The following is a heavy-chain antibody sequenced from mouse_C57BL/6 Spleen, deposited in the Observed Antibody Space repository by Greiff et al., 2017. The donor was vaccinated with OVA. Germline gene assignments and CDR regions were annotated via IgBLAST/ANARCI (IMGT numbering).Heavy chain of an antibody. CDR3: AKGLTGTRAMDY. CDR2: IWRGGST. Sequence: QVQLQQSGPGLVQPSQSLSITCTVSGFSLTSYGVHWVRQFPGKGLEWLGVIWRGGSTDYNAAFMSRLSITKDNSKSQVFFKMNSLQADDTAIYYCAKGLTGTRAMDYWGQGTSVTVSS. CDR1: GFSLTSYG. D-gene: IGHD4-1*01. J-gene: IGHJ4*01. V-gene: IGHV2-5*01.